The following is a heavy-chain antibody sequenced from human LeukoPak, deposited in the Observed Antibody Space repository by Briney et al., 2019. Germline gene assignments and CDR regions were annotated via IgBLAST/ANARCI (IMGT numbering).Heavy chain of an antibody. CDR1: GFTFSSYA. Sequence: GRSLRLSCAASGFTFSSYAMHWVRQAPGKGLEWVAVISYDGSNKYYADSVKGRFTISRDNSKNTLYLQMNSLRAEDTAVYYCARKIAAAGNYRWFDPWGQGTLVTVSS. CDR2: ISYDGSNK. J-gene: IGHJ5*02. CDR3: ARKIAAAGNYRWFDP. V-gene: IGHV3-30-3*01. D-gene: IGHD6-13*01.